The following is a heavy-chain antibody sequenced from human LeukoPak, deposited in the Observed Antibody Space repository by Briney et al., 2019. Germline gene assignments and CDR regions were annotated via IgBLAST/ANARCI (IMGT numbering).Heavy chain of an antibody. D-gene: IGHD6-19*01. CDR1: GYSFTSYW. CDR2: IYPGDSDT. V-gene: IGHV5-51*01. Sequence: GESLKISCKGSGYSFTSYWIGWVRQMPGKGLEWMGIIYPGDSDTRYSPSFQGQVTISADKSISTAYLQWSSLKASDTAMYYCARPRSSGWRRDAFDIWGQGTMVTVSS. J-gene: IGHJ3*02. CDR3: ARPRSSGWRRDAFDI.